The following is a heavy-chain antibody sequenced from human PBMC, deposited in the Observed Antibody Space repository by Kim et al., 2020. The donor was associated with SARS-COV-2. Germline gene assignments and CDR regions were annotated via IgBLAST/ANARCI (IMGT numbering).Heavy chain of an antibody. V-gene: IGHV3-23*01. CDR2: ITGDGSVT. CDR3: VKHHVRTHDY. CDR1: GFTCNNYD. Sequence: GGSLRLSCAASGFTCNNYDMSWVRQAPGKGLEWISAITGDGSVTCYADSVKGRFTISRDKSKNTLNLQMNSLSAEDTAVYYCVKHHVRTHDYWGHGTIVTVSS. J-gene: IGHJ4*01. D-gene: IGHD2-8*01.